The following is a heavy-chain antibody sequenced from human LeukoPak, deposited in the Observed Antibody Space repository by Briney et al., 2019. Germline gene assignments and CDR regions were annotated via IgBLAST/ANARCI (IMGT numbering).Heavy chain of an antibody. CDR3: ASLRSLRYCTNGVCYFLDP. CDR2: INWNGGST. CDR1: GFTFDDYG. V-gene: IGHV3-20*04. J-gene: IGHJ5*02. D-gene: IGHD2-8*01. Sequence: GGSLRLSCAASGFTFDDYGMSWVRQAPGKGLEWVSGINWNGGSTGYADSVKGRFTISRDNAKNSLYLQMNSLRAEDTAVYYCASLRSLRYCTNGVCYFLDPWGQGTLVTVSS.